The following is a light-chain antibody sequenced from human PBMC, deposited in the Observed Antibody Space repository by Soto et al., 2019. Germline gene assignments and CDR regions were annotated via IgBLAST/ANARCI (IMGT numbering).Light chain of an antibody. CDR3: QQSYSSRWT. V-gene: IGKV1-39*01. J-gene: IGKJ1*01. Sequence: IQMTQSPSSLSASVGDRVTITCRASQTISIYLNWYQQKPGKAPKLLIYAASSLQSGVPSRFSGSGSGTDFTLNISSLQPEDFETYYCQQSYSSRWTFGQGTKVDIK. CDR2: AAS. CDR1: QTISIY.